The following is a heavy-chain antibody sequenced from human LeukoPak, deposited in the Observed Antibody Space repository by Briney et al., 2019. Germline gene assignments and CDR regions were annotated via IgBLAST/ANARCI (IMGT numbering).Heavy chain of an antibody. CDR1: GGSFSGYY. CDR3: ARIVKIITMIVVARYYFDY. V-gene: IGHV4-34*01. J-gene: IGHJ4*02. Sequence: SETLSLTCAVYGGSFSGYYWSWIRQPPGKGLEWIGEINHSGSTNYNPSLKSRVTISVDTSKNQFSLKLSSVTAADTAVYYCARIVKIITMIVVARYYFDYWGQGTLVTVSS. D-gene: IGHD3-22*01. CDR2: INHSGST.